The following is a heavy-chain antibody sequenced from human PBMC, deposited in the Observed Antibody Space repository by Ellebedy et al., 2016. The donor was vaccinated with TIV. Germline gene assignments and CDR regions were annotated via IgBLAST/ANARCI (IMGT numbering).Heavy chain of an antibody. CDR1: GYNFNTYW. D-gene: IGHD6-19*01. CDR2: IYPGDSDT. Sequence: KVSXKTSGYNFNTYWIGWVRQMPGKGLEWMGIIYPGDSDTRYSLSFEGQVTISADKSNSTAFLQWRSLKASDTAMYYCARLGSGWFRYFDFWGQGTLVDVSS. V-gene: IGHV5-51*01. J-gene: IGHJ4*02. CDR3: ARLGSGWFRYFDF.